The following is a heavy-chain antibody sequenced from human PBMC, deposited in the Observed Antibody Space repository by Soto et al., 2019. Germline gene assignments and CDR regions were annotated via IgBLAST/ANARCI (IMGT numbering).Heavy chain of an antibody. CDR1: GVSITTNGYS. D-gene: IGHD3-16*01. J-gene: IGHJ4*02. CDR2: IYPSGTI. V-gene: IGHV4-30-2*01. CDR3: ATYTAFAKYSFDY. Sequence: SETLSLTCAVSGVSITTNGYSWSWIRQPPGKGLEWIGYIYPSGTIFYNPSLNSRVTISADTSNNQFSLKLTSVTAADTAVYFCATYTAFAKYSFDYWGRGTLVTVSS.